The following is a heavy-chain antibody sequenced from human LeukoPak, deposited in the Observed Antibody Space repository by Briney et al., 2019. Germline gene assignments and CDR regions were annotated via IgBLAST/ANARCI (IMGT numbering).Heavy chain of an antibody. CDR1: GFTVSSNY. V-gene: IGHV3-53*05. D-gene: IGHD6-13*01. CDR3: ARDRGSSWVYYYYMDV. J-gene: IGHJ6*03. Sequence: GGSLRLSCAASGFTVSSNYMSWVRQAPGKGLEWVSVIYSGGSTYYADSVKGRFTISRDNSKNTLYLQMNSLRVEDTAVYYCARDRGSSWVYYYYMDVWGKGTPVTVSS. CDR2: IYSGGST.